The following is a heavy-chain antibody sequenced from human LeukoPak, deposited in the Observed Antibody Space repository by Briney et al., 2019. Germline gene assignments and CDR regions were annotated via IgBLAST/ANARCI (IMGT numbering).Heavy chain of an antibody. CDR3: ARAPDGYEAFDI. J-gene: IGHJ3*02. CDR2: IYSGGRT. Sequence: PGGSLRLSCAVSGFIVNSNYMTWVRQAPGKGLEWVSVIYSGGRTYYADSVKGRFTTSRDNSKNTLYLQMNSLRAEDTAVYYCARAPDGYEAFDIWGQGTMVTVSS. V-gene: IGHV3-66*01. D-gene: IGHD3-22*01. CDR1: GFIVNSNY.